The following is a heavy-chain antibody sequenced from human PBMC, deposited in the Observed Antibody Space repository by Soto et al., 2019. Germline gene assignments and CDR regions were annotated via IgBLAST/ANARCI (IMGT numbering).Heavy chain of an antibody. CDR3: ARAQGGLVFARGRNYGSGSYYTHDY. Sequence: SETLSLTCTVSGGSISSGGYYWSWIRQHPGKGLEWIGYIYYSGSTYYNPSLKSRVTISVDTSKNQFSLKLSSVTAADTAVYYCARAQGGLVFARGRNYGSGSYYTHDYWGQGTLVTVSS. V-gene: IGHV4-31*03. D-gene: IGHD3-10*01. CDR1: GGSISSGGYY. J-gene: IGHJ4*02. CDR2: IYYSGST.